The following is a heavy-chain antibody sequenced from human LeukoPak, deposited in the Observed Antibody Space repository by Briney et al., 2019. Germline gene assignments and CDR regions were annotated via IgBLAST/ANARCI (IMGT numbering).Heavy chain of an antibody. V-gene: IGHV1-2*02. Sequence: GASVKVSCKASGYTFTGYYMHWVRQAPGQGLEWMGWINPNSGGTNYAQKFQGRVTMTRDTSISTAYMELSSLRSGDTAVYYCARGGVGYYDSSGVDYWGQGTLVTVSS. D-gene: IGHD3-22*01. J-gene: IGHJ4*02. CDR1: GYTFTGYY. CDR3: ARGGVGYYDSSGVDY. CDR2: INPNSGGT.